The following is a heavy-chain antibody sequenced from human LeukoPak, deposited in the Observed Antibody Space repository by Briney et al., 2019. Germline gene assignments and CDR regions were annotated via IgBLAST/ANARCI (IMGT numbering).Heavy chain of an antibody. Sequence: GGSVRLSCAASGFTFSSYGMHWVRQAPGKGLEWVAFIRYDGSNKYYADSVKGRFTISRDNSKNTLYLQMNSLRAEDTAVYYCAKGDFSGSFQTGFDYWGQGTLVTVSS. D-gene: IGHD1-26*01. CDR1: GFTFSSYG. J-gene: IGHJ4*02. CDR3: AKGDFSGSFQTGFDY. V-gene: IGHV3-30*02. CDR2: IRYDGSNK.